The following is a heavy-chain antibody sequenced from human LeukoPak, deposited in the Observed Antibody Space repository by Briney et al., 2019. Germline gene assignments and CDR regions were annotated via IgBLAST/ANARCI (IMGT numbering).Heavy chain of an antibody. CDR2: IIPIFGTA. V-gene: IGHV1-69*06. Sequence: GASVKVSCKASGGTFSSYAISWVRQAPGQGLEWMGGIIPIFGTANYAQKFQGRVTITADKSTSTAYMELSSLRSEDTAVYYCARSGVSDYYYMDVWGKGTTVTVSS. CDR1: GGTFSSYA. J-gene: IGHJ6*03. CDR3: ARSGVSDYYYMDV. D-gene: IGHD3-10*01.